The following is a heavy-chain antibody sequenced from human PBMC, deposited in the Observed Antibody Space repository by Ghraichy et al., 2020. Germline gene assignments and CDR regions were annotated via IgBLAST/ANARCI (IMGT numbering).Heavy chain of an antibody. CDR1: GGSFSGYY. V-gene: IGHV4-34*01. CDR3: ASLRGLGY. CDR2: INHSGST. Sequence: SETLSLTCAVYGGSFSGYYWSWIRQPPGKGLEWIGEINHSGSTNYNPSLKSRVTISVDTSKNQFSLKLSSGTAADTAVYYCASLRGLGYWGQGTLVTVSS. J-gene: IGHJ4*02.